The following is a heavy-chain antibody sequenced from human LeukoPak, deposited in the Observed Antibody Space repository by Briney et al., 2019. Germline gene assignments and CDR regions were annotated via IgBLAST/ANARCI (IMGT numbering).Heavy chain of an antibody. CDR3: AKAPEYYYDSSGPNAPHFDY. J-gene: IGHJ4*02. V-gene: IGHV3-30*18. Sequence: PGRSLRLSCAASGFTFSSYGMHWVRQAPGKGLEWVAVISYDGSNKYYADSVKGRFTISRDNSKNTLYLQMNSLRAEDTAVYYCAKAPEYYYDSSGPNAPHFDYWGQGTLVTVSS. D-gene: IGHD3-22*01. CDR1: GFTFSSYG. CDR2: ISYDGSNK.